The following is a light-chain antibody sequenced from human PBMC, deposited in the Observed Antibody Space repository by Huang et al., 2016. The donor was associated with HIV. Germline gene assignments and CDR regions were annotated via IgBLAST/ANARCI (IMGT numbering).Light chain of an antibody. CDR1: QGVGSY. CDR3: QQYNNWPRT. V-gene: IGKV3-15*01. J-gene: IGKJ2*01. CDR2: DAS. Sequence: EMVMTQSPDTLSVSLGDRATLSCRASQGVGSYLAWYQQKPGQAPRPLIYDASTRVAGIPARFSGSGSETAFTLTIRSLQSEDFAVYYCQQYNNWPRTFGQGTKLEIK.